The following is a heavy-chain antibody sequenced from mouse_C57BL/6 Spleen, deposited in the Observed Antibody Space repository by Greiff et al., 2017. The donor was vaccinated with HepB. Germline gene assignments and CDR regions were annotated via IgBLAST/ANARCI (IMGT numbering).Heavy chain of an antibody. V-gene: IGHV1-15*01. J-gene: IGHJ4*01. Sequence: QVQLKQSGAELVRPGASVTLSCKASGYTFTDYEMHWVKQTPVHGLEWIGAIDPETGGTAYNQKFKGKAILTADKSSSTAYMELRSLTSEDSAVYYCTRLATMVTTGGYYAMDYWGQGTSVTVSS. CDR2: IDPETGGT. D-gene: IGHD2-2*01. CDR3: TRLATMVTTGGYYAMDY. CDR1: GYTFTDYE.